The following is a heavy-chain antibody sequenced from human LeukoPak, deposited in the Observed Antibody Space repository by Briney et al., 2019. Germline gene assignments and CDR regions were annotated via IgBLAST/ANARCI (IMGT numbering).Heavy chain of an antibody. V-gene: IGHV3-53*01. CDR2: IYSGGST. Sequence: GGSLRLSCAASGFTVSSNYMSWVREAPGKGLEWVSTIYSGGSTYYADSVKGRFTISRDISKNTLYLQMNSLRGEDTAVYYCARNGYTSGWYRNWGQGTLVTVSS. CDR3: ARNGYTSGWYRN. D-gene: IGHD6-19*01. J-gene: IGHJ4*02. CDR1: GFTVSSNY.